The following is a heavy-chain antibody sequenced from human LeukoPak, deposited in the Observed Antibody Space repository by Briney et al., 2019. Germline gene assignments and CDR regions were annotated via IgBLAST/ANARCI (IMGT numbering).Heavy chain of an antibody. J-gene: IGHJ4*02. CDR1: GFTFSSYG. V-gene: IGHV3-30*03. Sequence: GGSLRLSCAASGFTFSSYGMHWVRQAPGKGLEWVAVISYDGSDKYYADSVKGRFTISRDNAKNTLHLQMNSLRAEDTAVYYCATYASGSYYLEDWGQGTLVTVSS. CDR3: ATYASGSYYLED. D-gene: IGHD3-10*01. CDR2: ISYDGSDK.